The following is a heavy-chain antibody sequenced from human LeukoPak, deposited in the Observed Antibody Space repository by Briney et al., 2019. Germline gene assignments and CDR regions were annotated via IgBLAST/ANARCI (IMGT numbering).Heavy chain of an antibody. Sequence: GGSLRLSCAASGFTFSSYSMHWVRQAPGKGLEWVAFISYDGSNEYYADSVKGRFTISRDNSKNTLYLQMNSLRAEDTAVYYCARSRSSWHGNALYYFDYWGQGTLVTVSS. V-gene: IGHV3-30-3*01. CDR3: ARSRSSWHGNALYYFDY. J-gene: IGHJ4*02. D-gene: IGHD6-13*01. CDR1: GFTFSSYS. CDR2: ISYDGSNE.